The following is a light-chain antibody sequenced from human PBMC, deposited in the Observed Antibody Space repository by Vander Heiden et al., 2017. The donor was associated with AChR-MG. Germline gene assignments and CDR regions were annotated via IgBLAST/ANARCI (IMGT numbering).Light chain of an antibody. J-gene: IGKJ4*01. CDR3: QQRSNWPPLT. Sequence: ASSQSPATLSLSPGERATLSCRASQSVSSYLAWYQQKPGQAPRLLIYDASNRATGIPARFSGSGSGTDFTLTISSLEPEDFAVYYCQQRSNWPPLTFGGGTKVEIK. CDR1: QSVSSY. CDR2: DAS. V-gene: IGKV3-11*01.